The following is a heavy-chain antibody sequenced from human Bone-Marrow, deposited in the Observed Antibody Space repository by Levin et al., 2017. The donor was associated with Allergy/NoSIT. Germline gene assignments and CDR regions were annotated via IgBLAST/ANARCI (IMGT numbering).Heavy chain of an antibody. CDR2: INPNSGGT. CDR3: ARGPTFGWFDP. V-gene: IGHV1-2*06. CDR1: GDTFSGNY. Sequence: GESLKISCKASGDTFSGNYMHWVRQAPGQGLEWMGRINPNSGGTNYAQKFQGRVTMTWDTSIRTAYMELTRMRSDDTAVYYCARGPTFGWFDPWGQGTLVTVSS. J-gene: IGHJ5*02. D-gene: IGHD2/OR15-2a*01.